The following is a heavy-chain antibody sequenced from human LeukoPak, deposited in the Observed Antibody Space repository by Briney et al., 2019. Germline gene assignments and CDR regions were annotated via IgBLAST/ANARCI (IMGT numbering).Heavy chain of an antibody. V-gene: IGHV4-4*07. CDR3: ARHDSYYDILTGYYIPLIYYFDY. J-gene: IGHJ4*02. CDR2: IYTSGST. Sequence: SETLSLTCTVSGGSISSYYWSWIRQPAGKGLEWIGRIYTSGSTNYNPSLKSRVTISVDTSKNQFSLKLSSVTAADTAVYYCARHDSYYDILTGYYIPLIYYFDYWGQGTLVTVSS. D-gene: IGHD3-9*01. CDR1: GGSISSYY.